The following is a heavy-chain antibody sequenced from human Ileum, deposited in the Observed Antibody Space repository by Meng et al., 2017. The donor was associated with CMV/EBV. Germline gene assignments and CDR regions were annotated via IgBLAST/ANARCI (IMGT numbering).Heavy chain of an antibody. V-gene: IGHV5-51*01. CDR2: IYPGDSDT. J-gene: IGHJ4*02. CDR3: ARQRGYYDSSGYGPDFDY. CDR1: GYSFTSYW. D-gene: IGHD3-22*01. Sequence: GGSLRLSCKGSGYSFTSYWIGWVRQMPGKGLEWMGIIYPGDSDTRYSPSFQGQVTISADKSISTAYLQWSSLKASDTAMYYCARQRGYYDSSGYGPDFDYWGQGTLVTVSS.